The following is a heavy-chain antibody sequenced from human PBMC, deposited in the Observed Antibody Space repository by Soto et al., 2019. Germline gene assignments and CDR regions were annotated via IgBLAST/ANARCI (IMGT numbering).Heavy chain of an antibody. D-gene: IGHD3-10*01. CDR1: GGSFSGYY. V-gene: IGHV4-34*01. CDR2: INHSGST. J-gene: IGHJ4*02. Sequence: SETLSLTCAVYGGSFSGYYWSWIRQPPGKGLEWIGEINHSGSTNYNPSLKSRVTISVDTSKNHFSLKLSSVTAADTAVYYCARVVRYYYGSGTTEYYFDYWGQGTLVTVSS. CDR3: ARVVRYYYGSGTTEYYFDY.